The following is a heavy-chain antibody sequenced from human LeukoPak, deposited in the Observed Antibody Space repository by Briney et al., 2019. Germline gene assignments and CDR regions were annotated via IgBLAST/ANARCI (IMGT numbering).Heavy chain of an antibody. CDR3: ARDQGAVAGRGYYYYYGMDV. V-gene: IGHV1-18*01. D-gene: IGHD6-19*01. J-gene: IGHJ6*02. Sequence: ASVKVSCKASGYTFTSYGISWVRQAPGQGLEWMGWISAYNGNTNYAQELQGRVTMTTDTSTSTAYMELRSLRSDDTAVYYCARDQGAVAGRGYYYYYGMDVWGQGTTVTVSS. CDR2: ISAYNGNT. CDR1: GYTFTSYG.